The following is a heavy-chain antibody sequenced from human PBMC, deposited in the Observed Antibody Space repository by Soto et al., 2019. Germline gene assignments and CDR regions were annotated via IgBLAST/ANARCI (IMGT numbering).Heavy chain of an antibody. CDR1: GDSLNDFY. V-gene: IGHV4-59*01. CDR3: ARDLGITGTYYYYYGMDV. D-gene: IGHD1-20*01. Sequence: PSETLSLTCTASGDSLNDFYWSWIRQPPGKGLEWIGYIYYSGSTNYNPSLKSRVTISVDTSKNQFSRKLSSVTAADTAVYYCARDLGITGTYYYYYGMDVWGQGTTVTVSS. J-gene: IGHJ6*02. CDR2: IYYSGST.